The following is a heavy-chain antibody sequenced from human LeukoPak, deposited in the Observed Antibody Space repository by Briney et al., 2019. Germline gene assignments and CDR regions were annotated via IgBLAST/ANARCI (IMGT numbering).Heavy chain of an antibody. CDR2: IFYSGNT. D-gene: IGHD3-9*01. V-gene: IGHV4-59*08. CDR3: ARHGPYFEILTGYFDS. CDR1: GGSISPYY. Sequence: PSETLSLTCTVSGGSISPYYWSWIRQPPEKELEWIGYIFYSGNTNYNPSLKSRVTLSVDTSKDQFSLKLTSVTAADTAVYYCARHGPYFEILTGYFDSWGQGTLVTVSS. J-gene: IGHJ4*02.